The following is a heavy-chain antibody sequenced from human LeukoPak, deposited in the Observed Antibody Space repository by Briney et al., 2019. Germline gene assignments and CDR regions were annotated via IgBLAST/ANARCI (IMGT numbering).Heavy chain of an antibody. CDR1: GFTFSSYS. V-gene: IGHV3-48*02. D-gene: IGHD3-3*01. J-gene: IGHJ4*02. CDR3: AKDPRDFWSGSTFDY. Sequence: PGGSLGLSCTASGFTFSSYSMNWVRQAPGKGLEWVSYISSSSSTIYYADSVKGRFTISRDNAKNSLYLQMSSLRDEDTAVYYCAKDPRDFWSGSTFDYWGQGTLVTVSS. CDR2: ISSSSSTI.